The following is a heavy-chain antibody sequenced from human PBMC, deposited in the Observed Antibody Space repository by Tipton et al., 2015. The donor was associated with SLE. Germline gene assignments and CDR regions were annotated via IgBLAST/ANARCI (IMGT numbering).Heavy chain of an antibody. CDR3: ARSMVRGVTVAYYMDV. D-gene: IGHD3-10*01. CDR1: GYTFTGYS. Sequence: QLVQSGAEVKKPGASVKVSCKASGYTFTGYSISWVRQAPGQGLEWMGWISAYNGNTNYAQKLQGRVTMTTDTSTSTAYMELRNLRSDDTAVYYCARSMVRGVTVAYYMDVWGKGTTVTVSS. J-gene: IGHJ6*03. CDR2: ISAYNGNT. V-gene: IGHV1-18*04.